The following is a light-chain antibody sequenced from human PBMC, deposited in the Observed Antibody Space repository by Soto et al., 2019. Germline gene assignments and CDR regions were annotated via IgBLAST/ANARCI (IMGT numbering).Light chain of an antibody. V-gene: IGKV3-20*01. J-gene: IGKJ3*01. CDR2: GAS. CDR1: QSVSSSY. CDR3: QQYGSSPLFT. Sequence: EIVLTQSPGTLSLSPGERATLSCRASQSVSSSYLAWYQQKPGQAPRLLISGASSRPTGIPHRFSGSGSGTDFTLTISRLEPEDFAVYYCQQYGSSPLFTFGPGTKVDI.